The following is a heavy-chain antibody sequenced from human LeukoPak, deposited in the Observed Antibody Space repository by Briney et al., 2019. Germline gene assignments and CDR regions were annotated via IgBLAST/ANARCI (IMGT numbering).Heavy chain of an antibody. D-gene: IGHD5-12*01. Sequence: GGSLRLSCAASGFTFSSYWMSWVRQAPGKELEWVANIKQDGSEKYYVDSVKGRFTISRDNAKNSLYLQMNSLRAEDTAVYYCARERPVAFPYYYYDMDVWGQGTTVTVSS. J-gene: IGHJ6*02. CDR3: ARERPVAFPYYYYDMDV. CDR2: IKQDGSEK. CDR1: GFTFSSYW. V-gene: IGHV3-7*01.